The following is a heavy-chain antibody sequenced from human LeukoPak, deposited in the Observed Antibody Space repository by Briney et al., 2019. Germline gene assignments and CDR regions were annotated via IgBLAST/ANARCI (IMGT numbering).Heavy chain of an antibody. CDR2: IWFDGSKR. V-gene: IGHV3-33*01. J-gene: IGHJ4*02. D-gene: IGHD3-10*01. CDR1: TFTVSFQG. Sequence: GRSLRLAWAADTFTVSFQGTGWVRQEPGKWRGWVASIWFDGSKRYYAESVKGRFTISRDNPKNTLYLQINSLRAEDTAVYYCARDRGSGSYEGYYSDYWGQGTLVTVSS. CDR3: ARDRGSGSYEGYYSDY.